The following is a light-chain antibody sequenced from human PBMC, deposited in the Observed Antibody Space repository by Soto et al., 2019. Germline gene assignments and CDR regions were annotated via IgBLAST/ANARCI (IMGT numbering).Light chain of an antibody. CDR2: DVS. CDR3: SSYTSSSTYV. V-gene: IGLV2-14*03. Sequence: QSVLTQPASVSGSPGQSITISCTGTISDVGGYNYVSWYQQHPGKAPKLMIFDVSNRPSGVSNRFSGSKSGYTASPTISGLQAEDEADYYCSSYTSSSTYVFGTGTKLTVL. CDR1: ISDVGGYNY. J-gene: IGLJ1*01.